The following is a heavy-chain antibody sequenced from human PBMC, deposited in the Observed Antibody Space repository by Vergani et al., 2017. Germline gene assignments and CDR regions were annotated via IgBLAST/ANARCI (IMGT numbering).Heavy chain of an antibody. J-gene: IGHJ4*02. CDR2: IKQDGSEQ. Sequence: EVQLVESGGGLVQPGGSLRLSCVASGFTFSSYWMSWVRQAPGKGLEWVANIKQDGSEQYYVDSVKGRFTISRDNAKNSLYLQLNSLRGEDTAVYYCARGRPRSPRTGSPQAPIDYWGQGTLVTVSS. V-gene: IGHV3-7*01. CDR1: GFTFSSYW. D-gene: IGHD3-10*01. CDR3: ARGRPRSPRTGSPQAPIDY.